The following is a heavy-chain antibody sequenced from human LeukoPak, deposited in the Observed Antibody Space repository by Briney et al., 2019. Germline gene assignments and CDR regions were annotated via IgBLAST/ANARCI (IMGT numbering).Heavy chain of an antibody. CDR1: GGSISNSY. V-gene: IGHV4-59*08. CDR3: ARHEFASPFDS. J-gene: IGHJ4*02. D-gene: IGHD2-21*01. Sequence: SQTLSLTCTVSGGSISNSYWSWIRQPPGKGLEWIGYIYYTGDSNYNPSLKSRVAISLDTSKNQLSLNLRSVTAADTAVYYCARHEFASPFDSWGQGTLVTVSS. CDR2: IYYTGDS.